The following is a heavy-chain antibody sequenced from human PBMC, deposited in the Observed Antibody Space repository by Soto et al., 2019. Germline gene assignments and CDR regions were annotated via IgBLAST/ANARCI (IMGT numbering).Heavy chain of an antibody. D-gene: IGHD3-3*01. CDR2: ISYDGSNK. CDR3: ARDGEDLDYGMDV. CDR1: GFTFSSYA. J-gene: IGHJ6*02. Sequence: PGGSLRLSCAASGFTFSSYAMHWVRQAPGKGLEWVAVISYDGSNKYYADSVKGRFTISRDNSKNTLYLQMNSLRAEDTAVYYCARDGEDLDYGMDVWGQGTTVTVS. V-gene: IGHV3-30-3*01.